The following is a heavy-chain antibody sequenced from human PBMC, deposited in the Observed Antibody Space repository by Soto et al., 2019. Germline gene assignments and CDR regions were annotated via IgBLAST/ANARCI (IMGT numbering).Heavy chain of an antibody. D-gene: IGHD3-22*01. CDR2: ISYDGSNK. Sequence: GGSLRLSCAASGFTFSSYGMHWVRQAPGRGLEWVAVISYDGSNKYYADSVKGRFTISRDNSKNTLYLQMNSLRAEDTAVYYSSRDSGGYYYGGDYWGQGTLVTVSS. CDR1: GFTFSSYG. J-gene: IGHJ4*02. V-gene: IGHV3-30*03. CDR3: SRDSGGYYYGGDY.